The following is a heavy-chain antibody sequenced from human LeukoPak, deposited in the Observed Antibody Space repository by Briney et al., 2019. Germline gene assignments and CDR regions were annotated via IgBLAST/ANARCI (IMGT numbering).Heavy chain of an antibody. CDR1: GFTFSSYA. D-gene: IGHD2-2*02. V-gene: IGHV3-23*01. CDR2: ISGSGGST. Sequence: PGGSLRLSCAASGFTFSSYAMSWVRQAPGKGLEWVSAISGSGGSTYYADSVKGRFTISRDNSKNTLYLQMNSLRAEDTAVYYGAKKKCSSTSCYIDYWGQGTLVTVSS. J-gene: IGHJ4*02. CDR3: AKKKCSSTSCYIDY.